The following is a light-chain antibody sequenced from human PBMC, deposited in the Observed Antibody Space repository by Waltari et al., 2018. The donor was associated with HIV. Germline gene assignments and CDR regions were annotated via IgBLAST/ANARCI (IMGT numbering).Light chain of an antibody. J-gene: IGKJ4*01. Sequence: DIQMTQSPSSLSASVGDRVTIACRASQAISDYLNWYQQNPGRATKLLIYAASSLQSGVASRFSGSRSGTYFTLTINNLQPEDFATYYCQQSYSTPLTFGGGDQDRD. V-gene: IGKV1-39*01. CDR1: QAISDY. CDR3: QQSYSTPLT. CDR2: AAS.